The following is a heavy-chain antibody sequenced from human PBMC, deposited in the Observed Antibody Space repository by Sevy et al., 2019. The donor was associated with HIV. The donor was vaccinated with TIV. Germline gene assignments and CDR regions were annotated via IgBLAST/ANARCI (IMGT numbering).Heavy chain of an antibody. D-gene: IGHD3-16*02. CDR3: AKQMSYQGYFDY. Sequence: GGSLRLSCAASGFTFSSYGMHWVRQAPGKGLEWVALIWFNGSNKYYADSVKGRFTISRDNSKNTLYLQMNSLGAEDTAVYYCAKQMSYQGYFDYWGQGTLVTVSS. CDR1: GFTFSSYG. V-gene: IGHV3-33*06. J-gene: IGHJ4*02. CDR2: IWFNGSNK.